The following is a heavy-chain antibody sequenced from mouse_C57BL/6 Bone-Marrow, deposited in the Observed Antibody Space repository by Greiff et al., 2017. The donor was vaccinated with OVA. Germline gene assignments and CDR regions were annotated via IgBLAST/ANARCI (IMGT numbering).Heavy chain of an antibody. Sequence: QVQLQQPGAELVMPGASVKLSCKASGYTFTSYWMHWVKQRPGQGLEWIGEIDPSDSYTNYNQKFKGNSTLTVDKSSSTAYMQLSSLTSEDSAVYYCARCGLRPYWYFDVWGTGTTVTVSS. J-gene: IGHJ1*03. CDR2: IDPSDSYT. CDR3: ARCGLRPYWYFDV. CDR1: GYTFTSYW. D-gene: IGHD1-1*01. V-gene: IGHV1-69*01.